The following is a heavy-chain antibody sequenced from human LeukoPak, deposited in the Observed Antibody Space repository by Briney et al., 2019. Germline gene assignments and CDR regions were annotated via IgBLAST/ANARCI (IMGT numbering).Heavy chain of an antibody. CDR1: GFTFSSYG. CDR2: IYYDGSNK. V-gene: IGHV3-33*03. J-gene: IGHJ4*02. D-gene: IGHD2-15*01. Sequence: GRSLRLSCAASGFTFSSYGMHWVRQAPGKGLEWLGIIYYDGSNKYYADSVKGRFTISRDNAKNSLYLQMSSLRAEDTALYYCASRSSVAASGPGWGQGTLVTVSS. CDR3: ASRSSVAASGPG.